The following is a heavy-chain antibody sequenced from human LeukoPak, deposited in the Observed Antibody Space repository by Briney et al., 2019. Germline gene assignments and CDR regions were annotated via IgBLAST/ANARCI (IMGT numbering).Heavy chain of an antibody. J-gene: IGHJ4*02. D-gene: IGHD4-23*01. CDR2: ISHSGDRT. Sequence: GSLRLSCEVSGFTYNIYAMNWVRQAPGKGLEWVSAISHSGDRTYFANSVKGRFTISRDNAKNTLYLQMNSLRAEDTAIYYCAKGGGAYGGIDFWGQGTLVTVSS. V-gene: IGHV3-23*01. CDR3: AKGGGAYGGIDF. CDR1: GFTYNIYA.